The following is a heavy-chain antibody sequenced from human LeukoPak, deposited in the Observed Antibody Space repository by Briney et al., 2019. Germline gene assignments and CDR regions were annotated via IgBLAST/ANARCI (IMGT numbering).Heavy chain of an antibody. CDR1: GFTFMTSW. Sequence: GGSLRLSCAASGFTFMTSWMGWVRQAPGKGLEWVANIKQDGSEEYYVDSVKGRFTISRDNAKNSPYLQMNGLRAEDTAVYYCARSQWLIYDVFDIWGQGTMVTVSS. CDR3: ARSQWLIYDVFDI. J-gene: IGHJ3*02. V-gene: IGHV3-7*02. CDR2: IKQDGSEE. D-gene: IGHD3-22*01.